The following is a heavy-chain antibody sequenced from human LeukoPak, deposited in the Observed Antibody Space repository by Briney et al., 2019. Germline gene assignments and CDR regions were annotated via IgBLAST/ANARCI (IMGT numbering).Heavy chain of an antibody. D-gene: IGHD3-22*01. CDR2: IYYSGNA. CDR3: ARHGHYNDRRSPDFHY. V-gene: IGHV4-31*03. J-gene: IGHJ4*02. CDR1: GGIISSGGYY. Sequence: TLSLSCTVSGGIISSGGYYWSWIGQHPGKGLEWIGYIYYSGNAYYNPSLKSRVTISVDTSKNQFSLKLSSVTAADTAVYYCARHGHYNDRRSPDFHYWGQGTLVTVSS.